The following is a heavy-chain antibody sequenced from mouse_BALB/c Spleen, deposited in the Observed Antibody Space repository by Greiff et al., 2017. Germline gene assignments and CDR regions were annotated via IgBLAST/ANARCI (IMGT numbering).Heavy chain of an antibody. D-gene: IGHD1-1*01. CDR2: IYWDDDK. J-gene: IGHJ4*01. V-gene: IGHV8-12*01. CDR1: GFSLSTSGMG. CDR3: ARSNYGSRGAMDY. Sequence: QVTLKVSGPGILQPSQTLSLTCSFSGFSLSTSGMGVSWIRQPSGKGLEWLAHIYWDDDKRYNPSLKSRLTISKDTSSNQVFLKITSVDTADTATYYCARSNYGSRGAMDYWGQGTSVTVSS.